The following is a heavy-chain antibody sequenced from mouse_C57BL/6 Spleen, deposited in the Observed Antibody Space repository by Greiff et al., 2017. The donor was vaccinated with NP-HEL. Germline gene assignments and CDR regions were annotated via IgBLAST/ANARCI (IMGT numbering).Heavy chain of an antibody. D-gene: IGHD2-3*01. J-gene: IGHJ4*01. Sequence: EVKLQESGGGLVQPGGSLSLSCAASGFTFTDYYMSWVRQPPGKALEWLGFIRNKANGYTTEYSASVKGRFTISRDNSQSILYLQMNALRAEDSATYYCARYNDDGYPGYAVDYWGQGTSVTVSS. CDR1: GFTFTDYY. CDR2: IRNKANGYTT. V-gene: IGHV7-3*01. CDR3: ARYNDDGYPGYAVDY.